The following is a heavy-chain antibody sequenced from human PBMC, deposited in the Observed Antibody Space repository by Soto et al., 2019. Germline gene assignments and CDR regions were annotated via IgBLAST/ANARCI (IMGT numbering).Heavy chain of an antibody. CDR1: GYGFTTYG. V-gene: IGHV1-18*01. CDR3: ARGRYGYY. CDR2: ISAHNGNT. D-gene: IGHD1-1*01. J-gene: IGHJ4*02. Sequence: QVHLVQSGAEVKKPGASVKVSCKGSGYGFTTYGITWVRQAPGQGLEWMARISAHNGNTNYAQKLQGRVTVTRDTSTRTAYMELRSLRSDDTAVYYCARGRYGYYWGQGALVTVSS.